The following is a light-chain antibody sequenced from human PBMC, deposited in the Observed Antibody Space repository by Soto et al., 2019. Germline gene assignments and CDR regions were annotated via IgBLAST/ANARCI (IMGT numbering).Light chain of an antibody. CDR3: QQSYSTPLT. CDR2: AAS. J-gene: IGKJ4*01. Sequence: DIQTTQSPSSLSVSVGDRVTITCRASQSIGGFLNWYQQKLGKAPKLLIYAASSLQSGVPSRFSGSGSGTDFTLTISSLQPEDFATYYCQQSYSTPLTFGGGTKVEI. V-gene: IGKV1-39*01. CDR1: QSIGGF.